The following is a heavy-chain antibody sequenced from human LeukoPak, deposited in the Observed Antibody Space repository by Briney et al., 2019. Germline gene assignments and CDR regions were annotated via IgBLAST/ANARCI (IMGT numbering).Heavy chain of an antibody. V-gene: IGHV3-21*01. CDR1: GFTFSSYS. D-gene: IGHD3-22*01. CDR3: ARDLGSYYDSSGYRSDAFDI. Sequence: GGSLRLSCAASGFTFSSYSMNWVRQAPGKGREWVSSISSSSSFIYYADSVKGRFTISRANAKNSLYLQMNSVRAEDTAVYYCARDLGSYYDSSGYRSDAFDIWGQGTMVTVSS. CDR2: ISSSSSFI. J-gene: IGHJ3*02.